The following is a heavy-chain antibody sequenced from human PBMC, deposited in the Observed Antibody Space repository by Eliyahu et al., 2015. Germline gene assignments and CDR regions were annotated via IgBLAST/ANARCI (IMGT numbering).Heavy chain of an antibody. J-gene: IGHJ4*02. CDR2: IIPIFGTA. CDR1: GGTFSNYA. V-gene: IGHV1-69*01. Sequence: EVKKPGSSVKVSCKASGGTFSNYAISWVRQAPGQGLEWMGGIIPIFGTANYAQKFQGRVTITADESTSTSYMELSSLRDEDTAVYYCTRGAGDGLPYFDWFYWGQGTLVTVSS. D-gene: IGHD3-9*01. CDR3: TRGAGDGLPYFDWFY.